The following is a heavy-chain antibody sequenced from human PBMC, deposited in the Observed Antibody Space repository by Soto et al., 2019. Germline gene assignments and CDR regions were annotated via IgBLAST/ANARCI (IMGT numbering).Heavy chain of an antibody. CDR3: ARDYYGSGSYYKRGTWFDP. Sequence: QVQLQESGPGLVKPSQTLSLTCTVSGGSISSGGYYWSWIRQHPGKGLEWIGYIYYSGSTYYNPSLKRRVTISVDTSKNQFSLKLSSVTAADTAVYYCARDYYGSGSYYKRGTWFDPWGQGTLVTVSS. J-gene: IGHJ5*02. V-gene: IGHV4-31*03. CDR2: IYYSGST. CDR1: GGSISSGGYY. D-gene: IGHD3-10*01.